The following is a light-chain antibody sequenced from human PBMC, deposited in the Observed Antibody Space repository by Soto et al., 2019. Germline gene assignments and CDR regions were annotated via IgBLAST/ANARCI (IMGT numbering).Light chain of an antibody. V-gene: IGKV3-11*01. CDR1: QSVRTY. J-gene: IGKJ5*01. CDR2: DAS. Sequence: EVVLTQSPATLSLSPGERATLSCRASQSVRTYLAWYQQKPGQVPRLLIHDASSRATGIPARFSGSGSGTDFTLTISSLEPEDFAVYYCQQRTNWPSYTFGQGTRLAIK. CDR3: QQRTNWPSYT.